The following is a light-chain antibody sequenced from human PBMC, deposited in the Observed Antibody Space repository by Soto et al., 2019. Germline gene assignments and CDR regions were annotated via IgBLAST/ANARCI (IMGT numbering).Light chain of an antibody. CDR2: GAS. Sequence: ERMMKQSPSTLSVSKGERATISCRASQSVSHYLAWYQHKPGKSPRLLIYGASSWATGIPERFSGSGSGTEFTLTISSLEPEDFAVYYCQQYGSSPRTFCQGTRLEIK. J-gene: IGKJ5*01. CDR3: QQYGSSPRT. CDR1: QSVSHY. V-gene: IGKV3-20*01.